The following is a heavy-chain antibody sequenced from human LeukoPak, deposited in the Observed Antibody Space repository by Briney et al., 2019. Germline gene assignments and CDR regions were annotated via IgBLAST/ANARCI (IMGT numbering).Heavy chain of an antibody. CDR1: GFTFSGYW. Sequence: GGSLRLSCAASGFTFSGYWVTWVRQAPGKGLEWVASINQDGSEKYYVDSVKGRFTISRDSAKNSLYLQMNSLRAEDTAVYYRARGRWDIVVVPAYYMDVWGKGTTVTVSS. CDR2: INQDGSEK. J-gene: IGHJ6*03. D-gene: IGHD2-2*01. CDR3: ARGRWDIVVVPAYYMDV. V-gene: IGHV3-7*01.